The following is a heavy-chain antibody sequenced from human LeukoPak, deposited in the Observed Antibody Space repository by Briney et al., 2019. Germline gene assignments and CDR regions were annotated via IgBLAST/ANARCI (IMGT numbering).Heavy chain of an antibody. D-gene: IGHD7-27*01. V-gene: IGHV3-23*03. Sequence: GGSLRLSCAASGFTFSNYAMSWVRQAPGKGLEWVSLIYSGGTTYYADSVKGRFTISRDNSKNTLYLQMNSLRVEDTAVYYCAKETGGFDYWGQGTLVTVSS. J-gene: IGHJ4*02. CDR1: GFTFSNYA. CDR3: AKETGGFDY. CDR2: IYSGGTT.